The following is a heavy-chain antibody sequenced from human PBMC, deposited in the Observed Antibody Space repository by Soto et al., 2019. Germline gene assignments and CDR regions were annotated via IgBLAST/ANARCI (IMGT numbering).Heavy chain of an antibody. Sequence: LRLSCAASGFTFSSYGMHWVRQAPGKGLEWVAVIWYDGSNKYYADSVKGRFTISRDNSKNTLYLQMNSLRAEDTAVYYCARGLDCSSTSCLNAFDIWGQGTMVTVSS. V-gene: IGHV3-33*01. CDR2: IWYDGSNK. D-gene: IGHD2-2*01. J-gene: IGHJ3*02. CDR3: ARGLDCSSTSCLNAFDI. CDR1: GFTFSSYG.